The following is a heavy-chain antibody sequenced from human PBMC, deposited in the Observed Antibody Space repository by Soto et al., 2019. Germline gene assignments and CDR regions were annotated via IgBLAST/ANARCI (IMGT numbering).Heavy chain of an antibody. D-gene: IGHD3-3*01. V-gene: IGHV3-23*01. Sequence: XVSLRLSCEGSGFNFGSYGLVWVRRAPGKGLEWVSSISGDAVTTHYAESLKGRFVISRDNSKNILFLQINGLRAEDTAVYYCAKLNHYDFWSGSMTFDHWGQGSLVTVSS. J-gene: IGHJ4*02. CDR1: GFNFGSYG. CDR2: ISGDAVTT. CDR3: AKLNHYDFWSGSMTFDH.